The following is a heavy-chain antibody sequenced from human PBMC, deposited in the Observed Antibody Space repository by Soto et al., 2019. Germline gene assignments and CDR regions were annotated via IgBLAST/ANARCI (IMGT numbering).Heavy chain of an antibody. CDR3: ARVLGIPANGFDP. CDR2: IYSGGST. CDR1: GFTVSSNY. J-gene: IGHJ5*02. V-gene: IGHV3-66*02. D-gene: IGHD7-27*01. Sequence: GGSLRLSCAASGFTVSSNYMSWVRQAPGKGLEWVSVIYSGGSTYYADSVKGRFTISRDNSKNTLYLQMNSLRAEDTAVYYCARVLGIPANGFDPWGQGTLVTVSS.